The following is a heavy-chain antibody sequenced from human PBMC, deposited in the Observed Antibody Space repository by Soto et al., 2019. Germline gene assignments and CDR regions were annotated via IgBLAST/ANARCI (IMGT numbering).Heavy chain of an antibody. Sequence: QVQLVESGGGVVQPGRSLRLSCAASGFTFSSYGMHWVRQAPGKGLEWVAVIWYDGSNKYYADSVKGRFTISRDNSKNTLYLQMNSLRAEDTAVYYCARDYPYYYDSSGYYYVGGGMDVWGQGTTVTVSS. CDR1: GFTFSSYG. D-gene: IGHD3-22*01. CDR3: ARDYPYYYDSSGYYYVGGGMDV. J-gene: IGHJ6*02. CDR2: IWYDGSNK. V-gene: IGHV3-33*01.